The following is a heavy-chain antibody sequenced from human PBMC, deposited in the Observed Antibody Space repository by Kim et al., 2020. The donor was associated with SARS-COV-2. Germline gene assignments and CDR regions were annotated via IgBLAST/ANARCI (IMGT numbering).Heavy chain of an antibody. Sequence: GGSLRLSCAASGFTFSSYEMNWVRQAPGKGPEWVSYISSSGSTIYYADSVKGRFTISRDNAKNSLSLQMNSLRAEDTAVYYCARLSPCSSGWDYYYYGMDVWGHGTTVTVSS. J-gene: IGHJ6*02. CDR2: ISSSGSTI. V-gene: IGHV3-48*03. CDR1: GFTFSSYE. CDR3: ARLSPCSSGWDYYYYGMDV. D-gene: IGHD6-19*01.